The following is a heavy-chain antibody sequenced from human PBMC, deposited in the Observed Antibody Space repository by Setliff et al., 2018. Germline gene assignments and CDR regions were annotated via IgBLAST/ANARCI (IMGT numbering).Heavy chain of an antibody. CDR1: GGSISDYY. D-gene: IGHD3-9*01. Sequence: SETLSLTCTVSGGSISDYYWIWIRQPPGKGLEWIGEINHSGSTNYNPSLKSRVTISLDTSKSQLSLTLTSVTAADTAVYYCARDSHPLRYFLWGQGTLVTVSS. J-gene: IGHJ4*02. CDR2: INHSGST. CDR3: ARDSHPLRYFL. V-gene: IGHV4-34*01.